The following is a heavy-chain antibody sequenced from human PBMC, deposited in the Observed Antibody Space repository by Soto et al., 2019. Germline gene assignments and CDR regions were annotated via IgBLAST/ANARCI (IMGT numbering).Heavy chain of an antibody. CDR1: GGSFSGYY. CDR2: INHSGST. V-gene: IGHV4-34*01. D-gene: IGHD3-16*02. J-gene: IGHJ4*02. Sequence: SESLSLTCAVYGGSFSGYYCSWFRQPPGKGLEWIGEINHSGSTNYNPSLKSRVTISVDTSKNQFSLKLSSVTAADTAVYYCARGHYDYVWGSYRYEYYFDYWGKGTLVTVPQ. CDR3: ARGHYDYVWGSYRYEYYFDY.